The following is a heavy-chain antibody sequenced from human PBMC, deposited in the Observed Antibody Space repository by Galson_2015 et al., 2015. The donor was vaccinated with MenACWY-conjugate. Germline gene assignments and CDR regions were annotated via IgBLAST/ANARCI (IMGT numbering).Heavy chain of an antibody. D-gene: IGHD2-2*01. J-gene: IGHJ3*02. Sequence: SLRLSCADSGFTFSSFAWNWVRQVPGRGLEWVSYISTSGSTKYYADSVKGRFTISRDNPKNSVYLQMNSLKAEDTAVYYCARDYLPHGSSTSCPHAGAFDIWGRGTMVTVSS. CDR2: ISTSGSTK. CDR1: GFTFSSFA. V-gene: IGHV3-48*03. CDR3: ARDYLPHGSSTSCPHAGAFDI.